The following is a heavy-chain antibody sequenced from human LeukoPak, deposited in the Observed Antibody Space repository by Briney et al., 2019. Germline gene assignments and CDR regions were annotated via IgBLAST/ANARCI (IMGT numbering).Heavy chain of an antibody. Sequence: ASVKVSCKASGYTFTGYYMHWVRQAPGQGLEWMGWINPNSGGTNYAQKFQGRVTMTRDTSISTAYMELSRLRSDDTAVYYCAREAMVRGVYAPSYWGQRTLVTVSS. V-gene: IGHV1-2*02. CDR3: AREAMVRGVYAPSY. D-gene: IGHD3-10*01. CDR2: INPNSGGT. CDR1: GYTFTGYY. J-gene: IGHJ4*02.